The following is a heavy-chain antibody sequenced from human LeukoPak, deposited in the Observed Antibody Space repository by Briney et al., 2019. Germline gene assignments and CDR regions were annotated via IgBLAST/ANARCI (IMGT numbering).Heavy chain of an antibody. V-gene: IGHV1-69*05. CDR3: ARDPDAYCSSTSCYTWFDP. Sequence: ASVKVSCKASGGTFSSYAVSWVRQAPGQGLEWMGGIIPIFGTANYAQNFQGRVTITTDESTSTAYMEPSSLRSEDTAVYYCARDPDAYCSSTSCYTWFDPWGQGTLVTVSS. J-gene: IGHJ5*02. CDR2: IIPIFGTA. D-gene: IGHD2-2*02. CDR1: GGTFSSYA.